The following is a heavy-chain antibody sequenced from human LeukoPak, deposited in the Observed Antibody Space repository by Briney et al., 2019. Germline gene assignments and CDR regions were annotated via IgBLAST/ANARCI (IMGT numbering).Heavy chain of an antibody. J-gene: IGHJ4*02. CDR2: IYYSGST. Sequence: SETLSLTCTVSGGSISSYYWSWIRQPPGKELEWIGYIYYSGSTNYNPSLKSRVTISVDTSKNQFSLKLRSVTAADTAVYYCARGSAGESSGYYDYWGQGTLVTVSS. D-gene: IGHD3-22*01. V-gene: IGHV4-59*12. CDR1: GGSISSYY. CDR3: ARGSAGESSGYYDY.